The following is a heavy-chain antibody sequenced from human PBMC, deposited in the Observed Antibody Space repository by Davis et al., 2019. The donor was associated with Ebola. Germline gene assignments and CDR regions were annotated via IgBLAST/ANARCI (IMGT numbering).Heavy chain of an antibody. CDR3: TRGRHSEPTYDDY. J-gene: IGHJ4*02. V-gene: IGHV3-21*01. CDR1: GFTFSSYG. Sequence: GESLKISCAASGFTFSSYGMNWVRQAPGKGLEWVSSISVSSGYIYYEDSVKGRFTISRDNAKNSLFLQMNSLRADDTAVYYCTRGRHSEPTYDDYWGQGTLVTVSS. D-gene: IGHD2/OR15-2a*01. CDR2: ISVSSGYI.